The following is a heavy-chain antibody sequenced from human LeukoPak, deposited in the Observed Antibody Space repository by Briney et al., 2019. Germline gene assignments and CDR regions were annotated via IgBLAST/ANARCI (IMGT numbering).Heavy chain of an antibody. J-gene: IGHJ4*02. Sequence: GGSLRLSCAATGFTFSNYYLSWVRQAPGKGLEWVANINQDGSDKYYVDSVKGRFTISSDNAKNSLYLHMNSLRAEDTAVYYCASDLGRTAGYWGQGTLVTVSS. D-gene: IGHD1-14*01. V-gene: IGHV3-7*01. CDR1: GFTFSNYY. CDR3: ASDLGRTAGY. CDR2: INQDGSDK.